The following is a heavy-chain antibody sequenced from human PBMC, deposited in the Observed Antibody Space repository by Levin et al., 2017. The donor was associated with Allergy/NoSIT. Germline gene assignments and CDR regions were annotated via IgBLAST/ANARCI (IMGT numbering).Heavy chain of an antibody. CDR3: AKARSYGSPFDY. CDR1: GFTFDDYA. D-gene: IGHD5-18*01. CDR2: ISWNSGTV. Sequence: SLKISCAASGFTFDDYAMHWVRQVPGKGLEWVSGISWNSGTVGYADSVKGRFTISRDNAKNSLYLQMNSLRAEDTALYYCAKARSYGSPFDYWGQGTLVTVSS. J-gene: IGHJ4*02. V-gene: IGHV3-9*01.